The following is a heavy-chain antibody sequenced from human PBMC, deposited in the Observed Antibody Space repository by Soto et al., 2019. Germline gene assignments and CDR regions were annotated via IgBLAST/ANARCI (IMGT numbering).Heavy chain of an antibody. Sequence: GGSLRLSCAASGFTFSSYGMHWVRQAPGKGLEWVAVIWYDGSNKYYADSVKGRFTISRDNSKNTLYLQMNSLRAEDTAVYYCFWRISTSFYYYYGMDVWGQGTTVTVSS. D-gene: IGHD2-2*01. CDR2: IWYDGSNK. CDR1: GFTFSSYG. CDR3: FWRISTSFYYYYGMDV. V-gene: IGHV3-33*01. J-gene: IGHJ6*02.